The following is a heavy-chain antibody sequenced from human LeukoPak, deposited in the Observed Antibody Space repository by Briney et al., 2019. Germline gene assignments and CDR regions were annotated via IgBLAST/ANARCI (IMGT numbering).Heavy chain of an antibody. Sequence: GGSLRLSCAASGFTFCDYYMNWIRQAPGKGLEWLSYIGTRDNTIQYADSVKGRFTISRDNANNSLFLQINNLRAEDSAIYYCARGARWAYYFDYWGQGSLVTVSS. D-gene: IGHD4-23*01. V-gene: IGHV3-11*01. CDR2: IGTRDNTI. CDR3: ARGARWAYYFDY. J-gene: IGHJ4*02. CDR1: GFTFCDYY.